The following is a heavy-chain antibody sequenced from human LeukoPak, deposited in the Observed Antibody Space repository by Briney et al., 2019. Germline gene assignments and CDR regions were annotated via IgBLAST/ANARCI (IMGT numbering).Heavy chain of an antibody. CDR2: IHRDGRT. V-gene: IGHV4-4*02. Sequence: SGTLSLTCAVSGVSISTSEWWIWVRQPPGQGLEWIGEIHRDGRTRYNPSLTSRVAMSMDYSKNQFSLNVRFVTAADTAIYYCGKTDIYFNPIDYWGPGSLVTVSS. CDR1: GVSISTSEW. CDR3: GKTDIYFNPIDY. D-gene: IGHD3-9*01. J-gene: IGHJ4*02.